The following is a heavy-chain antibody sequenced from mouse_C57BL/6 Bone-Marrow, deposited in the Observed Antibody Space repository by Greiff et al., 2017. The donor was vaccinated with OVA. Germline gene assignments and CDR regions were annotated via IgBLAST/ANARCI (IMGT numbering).Heavy chain of an antibody. CDR1: GFSLTSYG. CDR2: IWSGGST. CDR3: ARRGDVDYAMDY. J-gene: IGHJ4*01. D-gene: IGHD2-13*01. Sequence: QVQLQQSGPGLVQPSQSLSITCTVSGFSLTSYGVHWVRQSPGKGLEWLGVIWSGGSTDYNAAFISRLSISKENSKSQVFFKMNSLQADDTAIDYCARRGDVDYAMDYWGQGTSVTVSS. V-gene: IGHV2-2*01.